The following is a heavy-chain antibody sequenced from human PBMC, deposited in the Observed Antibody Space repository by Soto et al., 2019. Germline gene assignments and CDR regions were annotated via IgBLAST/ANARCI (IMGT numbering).Heavy chain of an antibody. J-gene: IGHJ4*02. Sequence: EVQLVESGGGLVKPGGSLRLSCAASGFTFSNAWMSWVRQAPGKGLEWVGRIKIKSDGGTRDYAAPVKGRFSISRDDSKNTVYLPMISLKIEDTAIYYCATVCRTFLEWPRPDYWGQGTLVTVSS. CDR3: ATVCRTFLEWPRPDY. V-gene: IGHV3-15*01. CDR2: IKIKSDGGTR. CDR1: GFTFSNAW. D-gene: IGHD3-3*01.